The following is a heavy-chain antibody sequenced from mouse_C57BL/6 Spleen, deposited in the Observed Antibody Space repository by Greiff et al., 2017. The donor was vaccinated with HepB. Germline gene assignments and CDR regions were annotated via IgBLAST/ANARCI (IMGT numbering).Heavy chain of an antibody. V-gene: IGHV3-6*01. CDR2: ISYDGSN. Sequence: EVQLVESGPGLVKPSQSLSLTCSVTGYSITSGYYWNWIRQFPGNKLEWMGYISYDGSNNYNPSLKNRISITRDTSKNQFFLKLNSVTTEDTATYYCASALLSWYFDVWGTGTTVTVSS. J-gene: IGHJ1*03. CDR3: ASALLSWYFDV. D-gene: IGHD2-1*01. CDR1: GYSITSGYY.